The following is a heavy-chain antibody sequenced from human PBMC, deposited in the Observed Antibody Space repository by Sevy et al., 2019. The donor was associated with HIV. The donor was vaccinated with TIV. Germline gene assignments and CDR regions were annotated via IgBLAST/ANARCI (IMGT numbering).Heavy chain of an antibody. J-gene: IGHJ4*02. V-gene: IGHV3-23*01. CDR2: ISGGSDDI. D-gene: IGHD2-8*02. CDR1: GFIFSSYA. Sequence: GGSLRLSCVASGFIFSSYAMSWVRQAPGKGLEWVSAISGGSDDIFYADSVKGRFTIPRVNSKNTLYLQMNSLRAEDTAVYYCAKRGPAWSFDYWGQGTLVTVSS. CDR3: AKRGPAWSFDY.